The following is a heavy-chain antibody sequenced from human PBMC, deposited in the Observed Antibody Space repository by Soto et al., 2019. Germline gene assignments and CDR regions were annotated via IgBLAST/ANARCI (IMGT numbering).Heavy chain of an antibody. V-gene: IGHV3-53*01. CDR3: ARADYVWGSYLDY. J-gene: IGHJ4*02. Sequence: GGSLRLSCAASGFTVSSNYMSWVRQAPGKGLEWVSVIYSGGSTYYADSVKGRFTISRDKSKNTLYLQMNSLRAADTAVYYCARADYVWGSYLDYWGQGALVTVSS. CDR2: IYSGGST. CDR1: GFTVSSNY. D-gene: IGHD3-16*02.